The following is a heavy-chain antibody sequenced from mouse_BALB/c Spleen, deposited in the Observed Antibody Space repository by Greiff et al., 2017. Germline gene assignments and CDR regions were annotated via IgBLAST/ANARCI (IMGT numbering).Heavy chain of an antibody. CDR2: IDPENGNT. D-gene: IGHD3-3*01. Sequence: VQLKQSGAELVRPGALVKLSCKASGFNIKDYYMHWVKQRPEQGLEWIGWIDPENGNTIYDPKFQGKASITADTSSNTAYLQLSSLTSEDTAVYYCARGGRGYFDYWGQGTTLTVSS. CDR1: GFNIKDYY. CDR3: ARGGRGYFDY. J-gene: IGHJ2*01. V-gene: IGHV14-1*02.